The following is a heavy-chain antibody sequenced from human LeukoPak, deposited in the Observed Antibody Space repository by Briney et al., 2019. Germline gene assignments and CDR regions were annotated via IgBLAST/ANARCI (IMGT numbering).Heavy chain of an antibody. J-gene: IGHJ5*01. V-gene: IGHV3-21*01. CDR1: GFTFSTSD. Sequence: GGSLRLSCAVSGFTFSTSDMVWARQAPGKGLEWVSTISTTSSHLYYADSVKGRFTTSRDNAKDSLYLHMSSLRVEDTAVYYCARNFESWGQGTLVTVSS. CDR2: ISTTSSHL. CDR3: ARNFES.